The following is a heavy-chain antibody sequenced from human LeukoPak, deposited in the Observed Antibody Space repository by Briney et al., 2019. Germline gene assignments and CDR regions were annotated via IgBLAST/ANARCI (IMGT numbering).Heavy chain of an antibody. CDR1: GGTFSRYA. Sequence: SVKVSCKASGGTFSRYAISWVRQAPGQGLEWMGGIIPIFGTANYAQKFQGRVTITADESTSTAYMELSSLRSEDTAVYYCARGHDGDYYYYYYMDVWGKGPTVAVSS. V-gene: IGHV1-69*13. CDR3: ARGHDGDYYYYYYMDV. CDR2: IIPIFGTA. D-gene: IGHD3-16*01. J-gene: IGHJ6*03.